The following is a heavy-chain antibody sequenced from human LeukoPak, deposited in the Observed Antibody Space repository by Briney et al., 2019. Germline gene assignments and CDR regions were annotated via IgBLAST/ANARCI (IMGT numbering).Heavy chain of an antibody. J-gene: IGHJ4*02. CDR2: INAYNGYT. Sequence: PGGSLRLSCVASGFRFTNHWMHWGRQAPGKGLVWGSRINAYNGYTTYADSVKGRFTISRDTAKSTLYLEMNSLTGADTAIYYCARALDGSRNGLDYWGQGTLV. CDR1: GFRFTNHW. V-gene: IGHV3-74*03. CDR3: ARALDGSRNGLDY. D-gene: IGHD5-24*01.